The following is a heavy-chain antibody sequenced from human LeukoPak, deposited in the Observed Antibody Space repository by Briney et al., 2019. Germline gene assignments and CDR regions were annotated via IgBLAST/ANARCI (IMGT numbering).Heavy chain of an antibody. CDR1: GFTLSKHW. V-gene: IGHV3-74*01. D-gene: IGHD1-26*01. J-gene: IGHJ4*02. Sequence: PGGSLRLSCAASGFTLSKHWMHWVRQAPGKGLVWVSRINSDETTLQYADSVKGRFTISRDTAKNTLYLQMSSLRAEDTAVYYCARVIVGGTGFDCWAREPWSPSPQ. CDR3: ARVIVGGTGFDC. CDR2: INSDETTL.